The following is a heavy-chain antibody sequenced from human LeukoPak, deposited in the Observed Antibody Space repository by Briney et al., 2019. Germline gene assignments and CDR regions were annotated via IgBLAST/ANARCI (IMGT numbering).Heavy chain of an antibody. D-gene: IGHD4-23*01. V-gene: IGHV4-39*02. CDR2: IYYSGTT. CDR3: GREQTPFDY. Sequence: SETLSLTCTVSGDSISSSNKYWGWLRQPPGKGLEWIGSIYYSGTTYYKPSLKSRVTISVDTSKNQFSLKLTSVTAADTAVYYCGREQTPFDYWGQGTLVAVFS. J-gene: IGHJ4*02. CDR1: GDSISSSNKY.